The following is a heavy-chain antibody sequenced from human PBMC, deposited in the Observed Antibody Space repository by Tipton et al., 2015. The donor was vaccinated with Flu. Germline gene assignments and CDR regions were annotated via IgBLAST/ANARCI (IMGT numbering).Heavy chain of an antibody. Sequence: TLSLTCTVSGDSMSSFYWTWIRQPAGKGLEWIGRIYSSGSTNYNPSLKSRVTMLVDTSKNQFSLKMSSVTAADTAVYYCARFSVRGESDYWGQGTLVTVSS. J-gene: IGHJ4*02. D-gene: IGHD3-10*01. CDR3: ARFSVRGESDY. CDR2: IYSSGST. V-gene: IGHV4-4*07. CDR1: GDSMSSFY.